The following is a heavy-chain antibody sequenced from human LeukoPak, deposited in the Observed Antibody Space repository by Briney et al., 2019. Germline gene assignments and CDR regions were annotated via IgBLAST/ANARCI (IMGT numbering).Heavy chain of an antibody. V-gene: IGHV1-69*04. D-gene: IGHD4-17*01. Sequence: SVKVSCKASGGTFSSYAISWVRQAPGQGLEWMGRIIPILGIANYAQKFQGRVTITADKSTSTAYMELSSLRSEDTAVYYCARDSSGYTQTTVTEHYYYYGMDVWGQGTTVTVSS. J-gene: IGHJ6*02. CDR3: ARDSSGYTQTTVTEHYYYYGMDV. CDR2: IIPILGIA. CDR1: GGTFSSYA.